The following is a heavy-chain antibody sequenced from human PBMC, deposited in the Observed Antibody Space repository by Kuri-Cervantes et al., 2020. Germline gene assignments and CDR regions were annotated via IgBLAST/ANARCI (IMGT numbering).Heavy chain of an antibody. CDR2: ISAYNGNT. Sequence: ASVKVSCKASGYTFTSYGISWVRQAPGQGLEWMGWISAYNGNTNYAQKLQGRVTMTTDTSTSTAYMELRSLRSDDTAVYYCEREAPAPRYCSSNSCYAGVDWGQGTLVTVSS. D-gene: IGHD2-2*01. J-gene: IGHJ4*02. CDR3: EREAPAPRYCSSNSCYAGVD. CDR1: GYTFTSYG. V-gene: IGHV1-18*01.